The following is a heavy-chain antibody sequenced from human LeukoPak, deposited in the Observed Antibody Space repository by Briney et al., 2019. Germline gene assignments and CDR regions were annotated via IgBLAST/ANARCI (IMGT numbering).Heavy chain of an antibody. V-gene: IGHV3-23*01. J-gene: IGHJ4*02. CDR2: ISGSGGNT. CDR1: GFTFSSYA. D-gene: IGHD3-22*01. CDR3: AKERSASYYYDSSGYSNYNFDY. Sequence: GGSLRLSCAASGFTFSSYAMSWVRQAPEKGLEWISVISGSGGNTNYADSVKGRFTISRDKSKNTLYLQMNSLRAEDTAVYYCAKERSASYYYDSSGYSNYNFDYWGQGTLVTISS.